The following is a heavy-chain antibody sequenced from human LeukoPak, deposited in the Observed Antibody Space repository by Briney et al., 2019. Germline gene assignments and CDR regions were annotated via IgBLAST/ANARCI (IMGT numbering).Heavy chain of an antibody. J-gene: IGHJ4*02. CDR2: INPSGGST. V-gene: IGHV1-46*01. CDR1: GYTFTSYY. CDR3: SREGPVTFFDY. D-gene: IGHD4-17*01. Sequence: ASVKVSCKASGYTFTSYYMHWVRRAPGQGLEWMGIINPSGGSTSYAQKFQDRVTMTRDMSTSTVYMQLSSLRSEDTAVYYCSREGPVTFFDYWGQGTLVTVSS.